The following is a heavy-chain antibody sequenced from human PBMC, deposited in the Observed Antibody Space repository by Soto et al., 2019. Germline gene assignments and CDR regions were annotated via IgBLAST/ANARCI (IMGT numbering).Heavy chain of an antibody. V-gene: IGHV3-23*01. CDR3: ANRPRYYHMDV. CDR2: ISGSDGGT. Sequence: QAGGSLRLSCAASGFTFSSYAMTWVRQAPGKGLEWVATISGSDGGTYYADSAKDRFTISRDNSKNTLYLQMNNLRAEDTAVYYCANRPRYYHMDVWGQGTTVTVSS. CDR1: GFTFSSYA. J-gene: IGHJ6*02.